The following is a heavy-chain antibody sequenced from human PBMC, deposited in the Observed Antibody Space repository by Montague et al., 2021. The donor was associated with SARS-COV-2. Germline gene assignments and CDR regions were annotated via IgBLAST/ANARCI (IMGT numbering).Heavy chain of an antibody. V-gene: IGHV3-23*01. J-gene: IGHJ6*02. CDR2: IHGRGDGT. CDR3: ARDQNYGMDV. Sequence: SLRLSCAASGFTFSTYCMYWVRQPPGKGLEWVSEIHGRGDGTYYADSVKGRFTISRDNSKNTLYLQMNSLRGEDTAVYYCARDQNYGMDVWGQGTTVIVSS. CDR1: GFTFSTYC.